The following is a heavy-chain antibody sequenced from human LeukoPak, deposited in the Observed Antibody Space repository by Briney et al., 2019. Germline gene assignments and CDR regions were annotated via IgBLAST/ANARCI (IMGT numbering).Heavy chain of an antibody. CDR2: ISGSGGST. CDR3: ANRDIVVVVAATDDY. D-gene: IGHD2-15*01. V-gene: IGHV3-23*01. J-gene: IGHJ4*02. Sequence: PGGSLRLSCAASGFTFSSYAMSWVRQAPGKGLEWVSAISGSGGSTYYAGSVKGRFTISRDNSKNTLYLQMNSLRAEDTAVYYCANRDIVVVVAATDDYWGQGTLVTVSS. CDR1: GFTFSSYA.